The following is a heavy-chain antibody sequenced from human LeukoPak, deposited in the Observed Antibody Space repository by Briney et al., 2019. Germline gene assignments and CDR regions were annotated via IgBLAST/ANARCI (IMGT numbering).Heavy chain of an antibody. CDR2: ITSSSTI. Sequence: GGSLRLSCAASGFTFSNYNMNWVRQAPGKGLEWVSHITSSSTIYYADSVKGRFTISRDNAKNSLYLQVNSLRDEDTAVYYCARRFDSWGQGTLVTVSS. CDR3: ARRFDS. J-gene: IGHJ4*02. CDR1: GFTFSNYN. V-gene: IGHV3-48*02.